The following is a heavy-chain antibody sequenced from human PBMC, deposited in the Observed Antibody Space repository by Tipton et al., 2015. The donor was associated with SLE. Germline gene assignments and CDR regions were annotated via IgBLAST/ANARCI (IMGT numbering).Heavy chain of an antibody. Sequence: SLRLSCAASGFIFSMHTMAWVRQAPGKGLQWVSGITRDGVTTWSADSVKGRFTISRDNSKNTLYLQMNGLRAEDTAIYYCAKDLRGYSNDLWGRGTLVTVSS. J-gene: IGHJ4*02. D-gene: IGHD5-18*01. CDR1: GFIFSMHT. CDR2: ITRDGVTT. CDR3: AKDLRGYSNDL. V-gene: IGHV3-23*01.